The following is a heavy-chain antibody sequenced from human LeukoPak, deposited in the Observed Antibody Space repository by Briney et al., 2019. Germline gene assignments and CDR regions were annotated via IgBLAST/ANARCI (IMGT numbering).Heavy chain of an antibody. J-gene: IGHJ4*02. D-gene: IGHD5-24*01. CDR3: ARVYRDSYNWAVAFDY. CDR2: IYYSGST. V-gene: IGHV4-59*01. CDR1: GGSISSYY. Sequence: SETLSLTCTVSGGSISSYYWSWIRQPPGKGLEWIGYIYYSGSTNYNPSLKSRVTISVDTSKNQFSLKLSSVTAADTAVYYCARVYRDSYNWAVAFDYWGQGTLVTVSS.